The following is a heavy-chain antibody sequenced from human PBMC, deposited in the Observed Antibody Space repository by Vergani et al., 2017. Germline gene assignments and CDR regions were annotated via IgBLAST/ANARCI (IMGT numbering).Heavy chain of an antibody. CDR3: AGDRGSGWFDY. CDR1: GGSISSYY. CDR2: IYYSGST. Sequence: QVQLQESGPGLVKPSETLSLTCTVSGGSISSYYWSWIRQPPGKGLEWIGYIYYSGSTNYNPTLKSRGTISVDTSKNQFSLKLSSVTAADTAVYYCAGDRGSGWFDYWGQGTLVTVSS. J-gene: IGHJ4*02. D-gene: IGHD6-19*01. V-gene: IGHV4-59*01.